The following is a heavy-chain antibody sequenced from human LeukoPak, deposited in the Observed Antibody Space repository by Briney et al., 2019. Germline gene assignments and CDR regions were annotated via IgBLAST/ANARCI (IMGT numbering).Heavy chain of an antibody. V-gene: IGHV3-43*02. Sequence: PGGSLRLSCAASGMNFERYAMHWVRQRPGKGLEWVGVISADGKAAHADAVKGRFTVSRDNSKDSLSLQMSSLRDEDTALYYCATWAFYHDLDVWGQGTTVIVSS. J-gene: IGHJ6*02. CDR1: GMNFERYA. CDR3: ATWAFYHDLDV. CDR2: ISADGKA. D-gene: IGHD1-26*01.